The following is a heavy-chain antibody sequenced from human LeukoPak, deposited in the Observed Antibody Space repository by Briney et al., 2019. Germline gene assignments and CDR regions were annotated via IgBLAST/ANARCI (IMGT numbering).Heavy chain of an antibody. Sequence: SETLSLTCTVSGGSIRSHYWSWIRQPPGKGLEWIGYIYYSGSTNYNPSLKSRVTISVDTSKNQFSLKLSSVTAADTAVYYCARQSISGSSLSYLDYWGQGTLVTVSS. CDR1: GGSIRSHY. CDR2: IYYSGST. CDR3: ARQSISGSSLSYLDY. V-gene: IGHV4-59*11. D-gene: IGHD3-22*01. J-gene: IGHJ4*02.